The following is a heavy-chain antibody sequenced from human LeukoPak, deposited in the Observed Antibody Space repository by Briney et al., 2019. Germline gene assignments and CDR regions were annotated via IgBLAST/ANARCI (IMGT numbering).Heavy chain of an antibody. D-gene: IGHD7-27*01. CDR2: MNPNSGNT. J-gene: IGHJ4*02. Sequence: ASVKVSCKASGGTFSSYAISWVRQATGQGLEWMGWMNPNSGNTGYAQKFQGRVTMTRNTSISTAYMELSSLRSEDTAVYYCARGNWGSDFDYWGQGTLVTVSS. CDR3: ARGNWGSDFDY. CDR1: GGTFSSYA. V-gene: IGHV1-8*02.